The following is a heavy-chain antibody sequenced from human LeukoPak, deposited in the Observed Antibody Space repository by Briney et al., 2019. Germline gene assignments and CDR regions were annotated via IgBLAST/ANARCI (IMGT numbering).Heavy chain of an antibody. J-gene: IGHJ3*02. Sequence: PGGSLRLSCAASGFTFNSYSMNWVRQAPGKGLEWVSFISSSSSYIYYADSVKGRFTISRDNAKNSLYLQMNSLRAEDTAVYYCAKGYSSSWNDAFDIWGQGTMVTVTS. CDR2: ISSSSSYI. CDR3: AKGYSSSWNDAFDI. D-gene: IGHD6-13*01. V-gene: IGHV3-21*01. CDR1: GFTFNSYS.